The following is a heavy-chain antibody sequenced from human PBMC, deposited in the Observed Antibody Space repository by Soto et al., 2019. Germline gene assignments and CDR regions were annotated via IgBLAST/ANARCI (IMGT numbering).Heavy chain of an antibody. CDR2: IYPTDSDA. J-gene: IGHJ4*02. CDR3: ATPYNDHDY. V-gene: IGHV5-51*01. Sequence: GESLKISCQGSGYSFANFWIGWVRQMPGKGLEWMGIIYPTDSDATYSPSFQGQVTISVDKSISTAYLQWSSLKASDTAMYYCATPYNDHDYWGQGTLVTVS. CDR1: GYSFANFW. D-gene: IGHD1-1*01.